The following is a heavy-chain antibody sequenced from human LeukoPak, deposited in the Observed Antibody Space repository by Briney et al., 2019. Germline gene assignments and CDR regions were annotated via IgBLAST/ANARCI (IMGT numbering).Heavy chain of an antibody. CDR2: INPNSGGT. CDR1: GYTFTVYY. Sequence: GASVKVSCKASGYTFTVYYMHWVRQAPGQGLEWMGWINPNSGGTNYAQKFQGRVTMTRDTSISTAYMELSRLRSDDTAVYYCARENYDSSGSFDYWGQGTLVTVSS. V-gene: IGHV1-2*02. D-gene: IGHD3-22*01. J-gene: IGHJ4*02. CDR3: ARENYDSSGSFDY.